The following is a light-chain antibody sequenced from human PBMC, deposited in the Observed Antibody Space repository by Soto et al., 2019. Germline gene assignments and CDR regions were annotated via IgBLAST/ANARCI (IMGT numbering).Light chain of an antibody. CDR1: QSITAW. J-gene: IGKJ1*01. Sequence: DIQMTQSPSTLSASVGDRVTITCRASQSITAWLAWYQQKPGKAPKFLIYKASNLEGGVPSRFSGSGSGTEFTLTISSGQPDDFATYYCQYWDDYSWTFGQGTKVEIK. CDR2: KAS. V-gene: IGKV1-5*03. CDR3: QYWDDYSWT.